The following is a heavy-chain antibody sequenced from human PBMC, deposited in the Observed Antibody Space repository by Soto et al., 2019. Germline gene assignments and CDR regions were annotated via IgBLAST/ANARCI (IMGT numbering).Heavy chain of an antibody. CDR2: ITSSGTYI. D-gene: IGHD6-19*01. CDR1: GFTFSTYS. V-gene: IGHV3-21*01. Sequence: GGSLRLSCAASGFTFSTYSLNWVRQALGKGLEWVSSITSSGTYISYADSMKGRFTISRDDAKSSLYLQMNSLRAEDTAVYFCATSGDRSGWSFDYWGQGTLVTVSS. J-gene: IGHJ4*02. CDR3: ATSGDRSGWSFDY.